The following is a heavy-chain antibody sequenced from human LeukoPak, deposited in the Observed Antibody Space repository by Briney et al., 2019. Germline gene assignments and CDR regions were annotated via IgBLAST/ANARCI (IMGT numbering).Heavy chain of an antibody. CDR2: ISYDGSNK. V-gene: IGHV3-30*18. CDR3: AKGIAAAGKDY. J-gene: IGHJ4*02. CDR1: GLPSRAYA. D-gene: IGHD6-13*01. Sequence: QPGGPRDPSVAPPGLPSRAYARHGSGRPPGKGLSWVAVISYDGSNKYYADSVKGRFTISRDNSKNTLYLQMNSLRAEDTAVYYCAKGIAAAGKDYWSQGTLVTVSS.